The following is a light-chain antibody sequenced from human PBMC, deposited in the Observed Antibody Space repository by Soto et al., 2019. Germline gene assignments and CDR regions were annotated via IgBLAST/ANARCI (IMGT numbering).Light chain of an antibody. CDR1: SSNLGSGYD. CDR3: QSYDNMVSPYNYV. V-gene: IGLV1-40*01. CDR2: GNT. J-gene: IGLJ1*01. Sequence: QPVLTQPPSVSGAPGQRVTISCTGSSSNLGSGYDVQWYQQLPGAAPKLLIYGNTNRPSGVPDRFSGSKSGTSASLAISGLQAEDEAEYFCQSYDNMVSPYNYVFGTGTKLTVL.